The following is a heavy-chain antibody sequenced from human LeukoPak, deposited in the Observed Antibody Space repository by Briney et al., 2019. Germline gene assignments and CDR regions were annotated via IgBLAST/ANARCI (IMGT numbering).Heavy chain of an antibody. CDR2: IHYTGRT. CDR1: RGSISTYY. CDR3: ARGRPDPQNSDYWDY. V-gene: IGHV4-59*13. J-gene: IGHJ4*02. Sequence: RTSETLSLTCTISRGSISTYYWSWLRQTPGTTLEWIGNIHYTGRTRYNPSLESRVTMSLDTPKNEFSLRLTSMTAADSAVYYCARGRPDPQNSDYWDYWGQGMLVTVSS. D-gene: IGHD3-22*01.